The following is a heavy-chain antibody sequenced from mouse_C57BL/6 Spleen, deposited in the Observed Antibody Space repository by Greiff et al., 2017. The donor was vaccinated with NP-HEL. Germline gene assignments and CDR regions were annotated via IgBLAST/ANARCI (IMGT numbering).Heavy chain of an antibody. Sequence: VQLQQSGAELVKPGASVKLSCKASGYTFTSYWMHWVKQRPGQGLEWIGMIHPNSGSTNYNEKFKSKATLTVDKSSSTAYMQLSSLTSEDSAVYYWARTTYYYGRSYFDYWGQGTTLTVSS. D-gene: IGHD1-1*01. J-gene: IGHJ2*01. CDR3: ARTTYYYGRSYFDY. CDR1: GYTFTSYW. CDR2: IHPNSGST. V-gene: IGHV1-64*01.